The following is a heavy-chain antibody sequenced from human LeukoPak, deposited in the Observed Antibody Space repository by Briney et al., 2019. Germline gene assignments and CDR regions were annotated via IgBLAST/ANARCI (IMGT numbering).Heavy chain of an antibody. D-gene: IGHD3-10*01. CDR2: INHSGST. Sequence: SETLSLTCAVYGVSFSGYYWSWIRQPPGKGLEWIGEINHSGSTNYNPSLKSRVTISVDTSKNQFSLKMSSVTAADLAVYYCARGANPRYIGYGSGCMDVWGQGTTVTVSS. J-gene: IGHJ6*02. V-gene: IGHV4-34*01. CDR3: ARGANPRYIGYGSGCMDV. CDR1: GVSFSGYY.